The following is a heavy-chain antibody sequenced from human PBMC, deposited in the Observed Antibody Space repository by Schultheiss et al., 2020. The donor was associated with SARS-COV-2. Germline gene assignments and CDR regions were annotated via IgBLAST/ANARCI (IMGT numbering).Heavy chain of an antibody. CDR1: GFTVSSNY. CDR3: AKERNDFWSGYKLY. D-gene: IGHD3-3*01. J-gene: IGHJ4*02. CDR2: ISGSGGST. Sequence: GGSLRLSCAASGFTVSSNYMSWVRQAPGKGLEWVSAISGSGGSTYYADSVKGRFTISRDNSKNTLYLQMNSLRAEDTAVYYCAKERNDFWSGYKLYWGQGTLVTVSS. V-gene: IGHV3-23*01.